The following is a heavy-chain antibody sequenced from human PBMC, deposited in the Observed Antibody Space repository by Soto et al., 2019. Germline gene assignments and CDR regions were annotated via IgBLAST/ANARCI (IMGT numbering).Heavy chain of an antibody. CDR3: AISNYDILTGYAY. CDR2: IYYSGST. J-gene: IGHJ4*02. Sequence: SETLSLTCTVSGGSXSRGEYYWSWIRQPPGKGLEWIGYIYYSGSTYYNPSLKSRVTISVDTSKNQFSLKLSSVTAADTALYYCAISNYDILTGYAYWGQGPLVPVSS. V-gene: IGHV4-31*03. D-gene: IGHD3-9*01. CDR1: GGSXSRGEYY.